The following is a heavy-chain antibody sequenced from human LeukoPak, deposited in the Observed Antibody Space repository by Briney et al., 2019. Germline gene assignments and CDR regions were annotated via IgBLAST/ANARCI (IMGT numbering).Heavy chain of an antibody. CDR3: ARDGRPDIYGRDV. V-gene: IGHV3-30-3*01. Sequence: GSLRLSCAASGFTFSSYAMHWVRQAPGKGLEWVAVISYDGSNKYYADSVKGRFTISRDNSKNTLYLQMNSLRAEDTAVYYCARDGRPDIYGRDVWGQGTPVTVSS. CDR1: GFTFSSYA. J-gene: IGHJ6*02. D-gene: IGHD2-2*01. CDR2: ISYDGSNK.